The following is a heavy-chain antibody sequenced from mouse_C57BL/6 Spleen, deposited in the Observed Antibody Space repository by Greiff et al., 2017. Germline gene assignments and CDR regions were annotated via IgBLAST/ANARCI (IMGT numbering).Heavy chain of an antibody. CDR1: GYSFTSGYY. V-gene: IGHV3-6*01. CDR2: IRYDGSN. J-gene: IGHJ1*03. Sequence: EVQLVESGPGLVKPSQSLSLTCSVSGYSFTSGYYWNWIRPLPGNKLEWMGYIRYDGSNNYNPSLKNRISITRDTSKNQFFLKLNSVTTEDTATYCCARENVYGYFDVWGTGTTVTVSS. CDR3: ARENVYGYFDV.